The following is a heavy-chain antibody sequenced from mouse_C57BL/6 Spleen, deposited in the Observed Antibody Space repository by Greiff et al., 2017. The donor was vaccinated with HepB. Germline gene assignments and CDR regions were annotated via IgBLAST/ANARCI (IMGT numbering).Heavy chain of an antibody. J-gene: IGHJ3*01. Sequence: EVKLVESGGGLVQPGGSLSLSCAASGFTFTDYYMSWVRQPPGKALEWLGFIRNKANGYTTEYSASVKGRFTISRDNSQSILYLQMNALRAEDSATYYCARYDSYESIYIGFAYWGQGTLVTVSA. V-gene: IGHV7-3*01. CDR3: ARYDSYESIYIGFAY. CDR2: IRNKANGYTT. D-gene: IGHD2-5*01. CDR1: GFTFTDYY.